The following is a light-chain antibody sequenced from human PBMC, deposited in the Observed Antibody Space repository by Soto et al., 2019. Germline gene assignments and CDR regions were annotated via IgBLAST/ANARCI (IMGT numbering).Light chain of an antibody. Sequence: QSALTQPASVSGSPGQSITISCTGTSSDVGAYNYVSCFQPQPGKAPRLMIYDVTNRPSGVFDRFSGSKSGNTASLTISGLQAEDEADFYCSSHPTTGIHVCGTGTKVTVL. CDR3: SSHPTTGIHV. CDR1: SSDVGAYNY. V-gene: IGLV2-14*03. J-gene: IGLJ1*01. CDR2: DVT.